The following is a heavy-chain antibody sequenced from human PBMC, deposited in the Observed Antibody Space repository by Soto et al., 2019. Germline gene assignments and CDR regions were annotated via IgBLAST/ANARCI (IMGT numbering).Heavy chain of an antibody. CDR2: IDPSDSYT. CDR3: ARLAVPAAIPRYYYYGMDV. Sequence: EVQLVQSGAEVKKPGESLRISCKGSGYSFTSYWISWVRQMPGKGLEWMGRIDPSDSYTNYSPSFQGHVTISADKSISTAYLQWSSLKASDTAMYYCARLAVPAAIPRYYYYGMDVWGQGTTVTVSS. J-gene: IGHJ6*02. D-gene: IGHD2-2*02. V-gene: IGHV5-10-1*03. CDR1: GYSFTSYW.